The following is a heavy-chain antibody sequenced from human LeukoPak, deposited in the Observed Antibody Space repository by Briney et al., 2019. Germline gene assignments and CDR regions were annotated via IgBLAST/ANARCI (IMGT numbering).Heavy chain of an antibody. CDR2: IYYRGST. D-gene: IGHD4-17*01. J-gene: IGHJ3*02. V-gene: IGHV4-59*08. CDR3: ARKSDYAPPWYGFDI. Sequence: SETLSLTCTASGGSISSYYWSWIRQPPGKGLEWIGYIYYRGSTNYNPSLKGRVTISVDTSKNQVSLKLSSVIAADTAVYYCARKSDYAPPWYGFDIWGQGTMVTVSS. CDR1: GGSISSYY.